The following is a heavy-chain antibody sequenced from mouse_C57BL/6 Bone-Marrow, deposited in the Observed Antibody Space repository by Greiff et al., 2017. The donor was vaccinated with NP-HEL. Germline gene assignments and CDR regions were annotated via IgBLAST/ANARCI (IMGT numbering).Heavy chain of an antibody. V-gene: IGHV1-64*01. CDR3: AREDYYYRFAY. J-gene: IGHJ3*01. D-gene: IGHD1-1*01. CDR2: IHPNSGST. CDR1: GYTFTSYW. Sequence: QVQLQQPGAELVKPGASVKLSCKASGYTFTSYWMHWVKQRPGQGLEWIGMIHPNSGSTNYNEKFKSKATLTVDKSSSTAYMQLSSLTSEDSAVYYCAREDYYYRFAYWGQGTLVTVSA.